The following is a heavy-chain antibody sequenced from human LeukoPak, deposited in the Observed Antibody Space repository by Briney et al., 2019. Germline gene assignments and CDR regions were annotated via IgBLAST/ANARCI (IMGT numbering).Heavy chain of an antibody. J-gene: IGHJ5*02. CDR3: AREAAPKDNWFDP. D-gene: IGHD2-15*01. Sequence: PSETLSLTCAVYGGSFSGYYWSWIRQPPGKGLEWIGEINHSGSTNYNPSLKSRVTMSVDTSKNQFSLKLSSVTAADTAVYYCAREAAPKDNWFDPWGQGTLVTVSS. V-gene: IGHV4-34*01. CDR1: GGSFSGYY. CDR2: INHSGST.